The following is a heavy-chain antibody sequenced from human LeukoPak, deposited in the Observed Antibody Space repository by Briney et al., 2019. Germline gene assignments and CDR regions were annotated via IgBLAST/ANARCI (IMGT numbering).Heavy chain of an antibody. CDR1: GYTFTSYY. D-gene: IGHD3-3*01. Sequence: ASVKVSCKASGYTFTSYYMRWVRQAPGQGLEWMGIINPSGGSTSYAQKFLGRVTMTRDTSTSTVYMELSSLRSEDTAVYYCARGGATYDFSLYGMDVWGQGTTVTVSS. CDR3: ARGGATYDFSLYGMDV. V-gene: IGHV1-46*01. J-gene: IGHJ6*02. CDR2: INPSGGST.